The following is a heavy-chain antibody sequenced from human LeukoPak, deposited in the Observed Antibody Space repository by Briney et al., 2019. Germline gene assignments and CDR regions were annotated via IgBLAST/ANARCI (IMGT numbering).Heavy chain of an antibody. Sequence: GGSLRLSCAASGFTFSSYTMSWVRQAPGKGLEWVANIKQDGSEKSYVESVRGRFTISRDNAKNSLYLQLNSLRAEDTALYYCARDNPPDYWGQGTLVTVSS. V-gene: IGHV3-7*03. CDR3: ARDNPPDY. J-gene: IGHJ4*02. CDR1: GFTFSSYT. CDR2: IKQDGSEK.